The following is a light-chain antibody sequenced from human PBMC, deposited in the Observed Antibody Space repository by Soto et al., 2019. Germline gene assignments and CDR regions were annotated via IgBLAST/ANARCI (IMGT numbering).Light chain of an antibody. CDR3: MQTLQSRT. CDR2: MGS. CDR1: QSLLHSNGNYY. J-gene: IGKJ5*01. V-gene: IGKV2-28*01. Sequence: DIVVTQSPLFLPVSPGEPASISCRSSQSLLHSNGNYYLDWYLQKRGQSPQVLIYMGSNRASGVPDRFSGSGSGTDFTLTITRVAAEDVGVYYCMQTLQSRTFGQGTRLDIK.